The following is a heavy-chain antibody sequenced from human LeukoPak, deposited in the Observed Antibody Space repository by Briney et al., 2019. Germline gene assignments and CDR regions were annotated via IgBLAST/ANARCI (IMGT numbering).Heavy chain of an antibody. V-gene: IGHV4-4*07. CDR3: ARDLVVPASGDY. CDR2: IYTSGST. J-gene: IGHJ4*02. D-gene: IGHD2-2*01. Sequence: SETLSLTCTVSGGSLSSYYWSWIRQPAGKGLEWIGRIYTSGSTNYNPSLKSRVTMSVDTSKNQFSLKLSSVTTADTAVYYCARDLVVPASGDYWGQGTLVTVSS. CDR1: GGSLSSYY.